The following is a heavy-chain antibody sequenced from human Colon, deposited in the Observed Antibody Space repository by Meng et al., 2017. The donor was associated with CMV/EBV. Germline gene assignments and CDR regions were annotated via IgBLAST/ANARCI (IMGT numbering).Heavy chain of an antibody. D-gene: IGHD3/OR15-3a*01. CDR1: GGTFSSFG. CDR2: INPITGMA. J-gene: IGHJ6*02. CDR3: AKGLDSYYYYGMDD. Sequence: SVKVSCKASGGTFSSFGISWVRQAPGQGLEWMGGINPITGMANYARKFQGRVTITADKSTSTAYLEVSSLTSEDAGVYYCAKGLDSYYYYGMDDWGQGTTVTV. V-gene: IGHV1-69*10.